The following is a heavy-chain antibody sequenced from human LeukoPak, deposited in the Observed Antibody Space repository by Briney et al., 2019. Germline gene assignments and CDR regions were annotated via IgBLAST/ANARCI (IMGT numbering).Heavy chain of an antibody. CDR1: GFTFSNAW. J-gene: IGHJ4*02. CDR2: HDGSNK. CDR3: ARDWQWLLDY. Sequence: GGSLRLSCAASGFTFSNAWMSWVRQAPGKGLEWVAHDGSNKYFAESVKGRFTISRDNSKNTLYLQMNSLRAVDTAVYYCARDWQWLLDYWGQGTLVTVSS. V-gene: IGHV3-33*08. D-gene: IGHD3-22*01.